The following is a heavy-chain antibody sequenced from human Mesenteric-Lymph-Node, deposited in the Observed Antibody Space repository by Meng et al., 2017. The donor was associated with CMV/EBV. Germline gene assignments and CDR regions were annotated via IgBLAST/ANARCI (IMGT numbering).Heavy chain of an antibody. D-gene: IGHD3-10*01. CDR1: GFTVSSNY. CDR3: ARDQAGTPMGWFDS. CDR2: IYSGGNT. V-gene: IGHV3-66*01. J-gene: IGHJ5*01. Sequence: GGSLRLSCAASGFTVSSNYMSWVRQAPGKGLEWVSFIYSGGNTYYADSVKGRFTISRDNSKNTLYLQMNSLRAEDTAVYYCARDQAGTPMGWFDSWGQGTLVTVSS.